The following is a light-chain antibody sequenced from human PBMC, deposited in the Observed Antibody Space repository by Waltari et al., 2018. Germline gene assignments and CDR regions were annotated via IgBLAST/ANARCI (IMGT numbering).Light chain of an antibody. CDR1: QSISNW. V-gene: IGKV1-5*03. Sequence: IQITQSPPPLSSSVGDRSTITCRASQSISNWLAWYQHKPGKAPKLLTYKSSTLESGVPSRFSGSGSGTEFTLTISSLQPDDFATYYCQQYNSYSLLTFGGGTKVEIK. CDR2: KSS. J-gene: IGKJ4*01. CDR3: QQYNSYSLLT.